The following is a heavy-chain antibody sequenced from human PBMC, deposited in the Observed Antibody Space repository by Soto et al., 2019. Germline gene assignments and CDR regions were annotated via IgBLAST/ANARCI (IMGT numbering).Heavy chain of an antibody. J-gene: IGHJ6*02. D-gene: IGHD3-10*01. CDR3: ARDLSGRADF. V-gene: IGHV3-74*01. Sequence: GGTLRLSCAASGFTFSSYWMHWVRQAPGKGLVWVSRMNEDGGTTDYADSVKGRFTISRDNAKNTLYLQMNSLRVEDTAVYYCARDLSGRADFWGQATTVTVSS. CDR2: MNEDGGTT. CDR1: GFTFSSYW.